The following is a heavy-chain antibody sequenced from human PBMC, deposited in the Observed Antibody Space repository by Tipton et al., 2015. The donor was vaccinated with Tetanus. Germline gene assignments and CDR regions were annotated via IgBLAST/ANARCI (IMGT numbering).Heavy chain of an antibody. CDR1: GGSISSYY. CDR2: INHSGST. V-gene: IGHV4-34*01. D-gene: IGHD2-2*01. J-gene: IGHJ4*02. Sequence: TLSLTCTVSGGSISSYYWSWIRQPAGKGLEWIGEINHSGSTNYNPSLKSRVTISVDTSKNQFSLKLSSVTAADTAVYYCARAPRTSFFFRLDYWGQGTLVTVSS. CDR3: ARAPRTSFFFRLDY.